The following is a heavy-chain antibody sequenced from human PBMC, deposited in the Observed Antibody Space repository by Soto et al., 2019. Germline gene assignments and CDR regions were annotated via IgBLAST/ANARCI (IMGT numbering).Heavy chain of an antibody. CDR3: AKDIRYFDWSPSMDV. Sequence: PGGSLRLSCAASGFTFSSYGMHWVRQAPGKGLEWVAVISYDGSNKYYADSVKGRFTISRDNSKNTLYLQMNSLRAEDTAVYYCAKDIRYFDWSPSMDVWGQGTTVTVSS. D-gene: IGHD3-9*01. CDR2: ISYDGSNK. J-gene: IGHJ6*02. V-gene: IGHV3-30*18. CDR1: GFTFSSYG.